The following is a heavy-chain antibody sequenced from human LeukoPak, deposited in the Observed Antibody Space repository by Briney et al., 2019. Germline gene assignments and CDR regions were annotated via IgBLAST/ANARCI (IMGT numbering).Heavy chain of an antibody. V-gene: IGHV4-34*01. J-gene: IGHJ6*02. CDR3: ARAVTRAYYYNGMDV. Sequence: SETLSLTCAVYGGSFSGYYWSWVRQPPGKGLEWLGEINHSGGTNYNPSLKSRVTISIDTSKNQFSLNLSSVTAADTAVYYCARAVTRAYYYNGMDVWGQGTSVTVSS. CDR2: INHSGGT. CDR1: GGSFSGYY. D-gene: IGHD4-17*01.